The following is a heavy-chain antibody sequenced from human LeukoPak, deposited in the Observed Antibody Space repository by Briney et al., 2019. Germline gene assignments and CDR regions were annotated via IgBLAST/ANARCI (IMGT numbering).Heavy chain of an antibody. Sequence: GSLRLSCAASEFSVGSNYMTWVRQAPGKGLEWVSVIYSGGSTYYADSVKGRFTISRDNSKNTLYLQMNSLRAEDTAVYYCARDSDGGYTAMAYWGQGTLVTVSS. V-gene: IGHV3-53*01. CDR1: EFSVGSNY. J-gene: IGHJ4*02. D-gene: IGHD5-18*01. CDR3: ARDSDGGYTAMAY. CDR2: IYSGGST.